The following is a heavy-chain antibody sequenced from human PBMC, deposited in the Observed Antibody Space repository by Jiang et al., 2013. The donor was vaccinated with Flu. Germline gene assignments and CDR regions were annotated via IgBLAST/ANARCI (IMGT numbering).Heavy chain of an antibody. Sequence: SGAEVKVSCKASGYSFSNYALTWVRQAPGQGLEWMGWINTGTGDPTYAQAFTGRFVFSSDTSVSTAYLHISGLKAEDTAVYYCAREGYYFDTTGSPRSHGLDVWGQGTAVTVSS. CDR3: AREGYYFDTTGSPRSHGLDV. D-gene: IGHD3-22*01. V-gene: IGHV7-4-1*02. CDR2: INTGTGDP. CDR1: GYSFSNYA. J-gene: IGHJ6*02.